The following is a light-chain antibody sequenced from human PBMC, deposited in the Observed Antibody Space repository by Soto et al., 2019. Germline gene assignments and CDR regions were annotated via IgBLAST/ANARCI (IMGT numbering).Light chain of an antibody. J-gene: IGLJ1*01. CDR1: SSDVGSYNL. CDR2: EVS. Sequence: QSVLAQPASVSGSPGQSITISCTGTSSDVGSYNLVSWYQQHPGKAPKLMIYEVSKRPSGVSNRFSGSKSGYTASLTISGLQAEDEADYYCCSYAGSSTPLIFGTGTKVTVL. V-gene: IGLV2-23*02. CDR3: CSYAGSSTPLI.